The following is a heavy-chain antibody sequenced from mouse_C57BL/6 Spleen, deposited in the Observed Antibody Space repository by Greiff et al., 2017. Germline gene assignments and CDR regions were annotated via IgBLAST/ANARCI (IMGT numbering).Heavy chain of an antibody. D-gene: IGHD2-4*01. Sequence: EVQLQESGAELVRPGASVKLSCTASGFNIKDDYMHWVKQRPEQGLEWIGWIDPENGDTEYASKFQGKATITADTSSNTAYLQLSSLTSEDTAVYYCTLYDYDAGAWFAYWGQGTLVTVSA. V-gene: IGHV14-4*01. CDR2: IDPENGDT. CDR1: GFNIKDDY. J-gene: IGHJ3*01. CDR3: TLYDYDAGAWFAY.